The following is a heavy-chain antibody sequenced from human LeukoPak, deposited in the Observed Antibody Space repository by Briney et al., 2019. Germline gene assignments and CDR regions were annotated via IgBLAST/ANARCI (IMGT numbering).Heavy chain of an antibody. D-gene: IGHD5-18*01. V-gene: IGHV4-34*01. CDR3: ARRPLYSYGPNDY. J-gene: IGHJ4*02. CDR1: GGSFSGYY. Sequence: SETLSLTCAVYGGSFSGYYWSLIHQPPGKGLEWIGEINHGGSTNYNPSLKSRVTISVDTSKNQFSLRLSSVTAADTAVYYCARRPLYSYGPNDYWGQGTLVTVSS. CDR2: INHGGST.